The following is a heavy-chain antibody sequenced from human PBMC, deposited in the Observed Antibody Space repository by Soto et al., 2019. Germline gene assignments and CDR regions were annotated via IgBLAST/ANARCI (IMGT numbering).Heavy chain of an antibody. J-gene: IGHJ6*02. CDR2: INPNSGGT. D-gene: IGHD3-3*01. Sequence: ASVKVSCKGAGYTFSNYYMHWVRQAPGQGLEWMGWINPNSGGTNYAQKFQGWVTMTRDTSISTAYMELSRLRSDDTAVYYCARDRITIFGVVRNGMDVWGQGTTVTVYS. CDR1: GYTFSNYY. V-gene: IGHV1-2*04. CDR3: ARDRITIFGVVRNGMDV.